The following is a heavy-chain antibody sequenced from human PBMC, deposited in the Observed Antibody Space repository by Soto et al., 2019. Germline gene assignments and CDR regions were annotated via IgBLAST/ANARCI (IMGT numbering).Heavy chain of an antibody. D-gene: IGHD6-19*01. CDR3: ARDAREQWLHYSDY. CDR1: GGTFSSYA. V-gene: IGHV1-69*05. CDR2: IIPIFGTA. Sequence: ASVKVSCKASGGTFSSYAISWVRQAPGQGLEWMGGIIPIFGTANYAQKLQGRVTMTTDTSTSTAYMEQRSLRSDDTAVYYCARDAREQWLHYSDYWGQGTLVTVSS. J-gene: IGHJ4*02.